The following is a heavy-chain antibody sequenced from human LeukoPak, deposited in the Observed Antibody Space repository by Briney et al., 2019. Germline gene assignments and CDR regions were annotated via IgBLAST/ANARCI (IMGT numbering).Heavy chain of an antibody. CDR3: ARSQDTMTSPFDY. Sequence: GGSLRLSCAASVFTFSSYAMNCVRQAPGKGLEWVSYISGSSSYIYYADSVKGRFTISRDNANNSLYLQMNSLRAEDTAVYYYARSQDTMTSPFDYWGQGTLVTVSS. V-gene: IGHV3-21*06. CDR2: ISGSSSYI. CDR1: VFTFSSYA. D-gene: IGHD3-22*01. J-gene: IGHJ4*02.